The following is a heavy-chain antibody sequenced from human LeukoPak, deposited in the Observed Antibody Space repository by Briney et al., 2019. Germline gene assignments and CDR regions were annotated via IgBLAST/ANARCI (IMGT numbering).Heavy chain of an antibody. CDR2: ISGSGGST. Sequence: QPGGSLRLSCAASGFTFSSYAMSWVRQAPGKGLEWVSAISGSGGSTYYADSVKGRFTISRDNSKSTLYLQMNSLRAEDTAVYYCAKDVAGPYSSSPPSWGQGTLVTVSS. J-gene: IGHJ4*02. V-gene: IGHV3-23*01. CDR1: GFTFSSYA. D-gene: IGHD6-13*01. CDR3: AKDVAGPYSSSPPS.